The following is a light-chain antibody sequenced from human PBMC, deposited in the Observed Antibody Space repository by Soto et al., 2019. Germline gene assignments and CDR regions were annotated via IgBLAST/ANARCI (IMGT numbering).Light chain of an antibody. CDR3: SSYTSSSTLGI. Sequence: QSGLTQPASVSGSPGQSSTISCTGTSSDVGGYNYVSWYQQHPGKAPKLMIYDVSKRPSGVSNRFSGSKSGNTASLTISGLQAEDEAEYYCSSYTSSSTLGIFGGGTKVTVL. V-gene: IGLV2-14*01. CDR1: SSDVGGYNY. CDR2: DVS. J-gene: IGLJ2*01.